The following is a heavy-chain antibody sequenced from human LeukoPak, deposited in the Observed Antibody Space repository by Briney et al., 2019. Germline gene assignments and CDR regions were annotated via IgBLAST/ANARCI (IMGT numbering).Heavy chain of an antibody. CDR1: GYSFTSYW. J-gene: IGHJ5*02. D-gene: IGHD3-10*01. CDR2: IDPSDSYT. CDR3: ARVARITMVRGVIIRGFDP. V-gene: IGHV5-10-1*01. Sequence: GESLKISCKGSGYSFTSYWISWVRQMPGKGLEWMGRIDPSDSYTNYSPSFQGHVTISADKSISTAYLQWSSLKASDTAMYYCARVARITMVRGVIIRGFDPWGQGTLVTVPS.